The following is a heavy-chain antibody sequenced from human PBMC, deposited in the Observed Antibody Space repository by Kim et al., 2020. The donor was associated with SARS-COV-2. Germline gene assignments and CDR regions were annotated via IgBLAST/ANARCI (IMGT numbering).Heavy chain of an antibody. D-gene: IGHD6-19*01. V-gene: IGHV3-23*01. J-gene: IGHJ3*02. CDR3: ASGLALNRYSSGWDDAFDI. CDR1: GFTFSSYA. Sequence: GGSLRLSCAASGFTFSSYAMSWVRQAPGKGLEWVSAISGSGGSTYYADSVKGRFTISRDNSKNTLYLQMNSLRAEDTAVYYCASGLALNRYSSGWDDAFDIWGQGTMVTVSS. CDR2: ISGSGGST.